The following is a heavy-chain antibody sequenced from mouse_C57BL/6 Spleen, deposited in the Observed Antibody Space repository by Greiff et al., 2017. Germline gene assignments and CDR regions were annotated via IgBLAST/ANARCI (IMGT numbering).Heavy chain of an antibody. Sequence: VQLQQSGPELVKPGASVKISCKASGYSFTGYYMHWVKQSSEKSLEWIGEINPSTGGTSYNQKFKGKDTLTVDKSSSTAYMQLKSLTSEDSAVYYCAEGGYYAMDYWGQGTSVTVSS. V-gene: IGHV1-43*01. J-gene: IGHJ4*01. CDR3: AEGGYYAMDY. CDR2: INPSTGGT. CDR1: GYSFTGYY.